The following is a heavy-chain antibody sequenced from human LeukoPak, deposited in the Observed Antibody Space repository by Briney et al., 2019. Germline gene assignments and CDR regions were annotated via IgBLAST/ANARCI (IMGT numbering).Heavy chain of an antibody. CDR1: GFTVSSHY. D-gene: IGHD4-17*01. J-gene: IGHJ4*02. Sequence: AGSLRLSCAASGFTVSSHYMTWVRQAPGKGLEWVSVIYSGGSTYYADSVKGRFTISRDNSKNTLYLQMKSLRAEDTAVYYCARLDDYGDYVDYWGQGTLVTVSS. CDR3: ARLDDYGDYVDY. CDR2: IYSGGST. V-gene: IGHV3-53*01.